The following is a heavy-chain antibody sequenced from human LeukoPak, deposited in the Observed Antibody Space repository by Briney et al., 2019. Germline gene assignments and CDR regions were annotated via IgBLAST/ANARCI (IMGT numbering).Heavy chain of an antibody. D-gene: IGHD6-13*01. CDR3: ARAHTSSWYMDY. CDR1: GGSISSYY. J-gene: IGHJ4*02. Sequence: SETLSLTCSVSGGSISSYYWSWIRQPPGKGLEWIGYIYYSGSTNYNPSLKSRVTISVDASENQLSLKLSSVTAADTALYYCARAHTSSWYMDYWGQGTLVTVSS. V-gene: IGHV4-59*01. CDR2: IYYSGST.